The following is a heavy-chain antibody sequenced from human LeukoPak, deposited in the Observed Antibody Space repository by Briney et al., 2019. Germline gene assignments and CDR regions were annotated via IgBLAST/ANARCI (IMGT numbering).Heavy chain of an antibody. CDR1: GFTFRNYG. J-gene: IGHJ4*02. CDR3: AQDRAWIELYF. D-gene: IGHD5-12*01. Sequence: GGSLRLSCVASGFTFRNYGMNWVRQAPGKGLEWVSGISPGGDTPYYADSVRGRFTISRDNSKNTMYLQMNSLRAEDTAVYYCAQDRAWIELYFWGQGTLVTVSS. CDR2: ISPGGDTP. V-gene: IGHV3-23*01.